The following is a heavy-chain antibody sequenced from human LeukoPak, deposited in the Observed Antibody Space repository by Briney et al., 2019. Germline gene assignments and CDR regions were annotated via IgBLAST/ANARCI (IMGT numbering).Heavy chain of an antibody. V-gene: IGHV4-34*01. D-gene: IGHD6-19*01. CDR2: INHSGST. Sequence: SETLSLTCTVSGGSISSYYWSWIRQPPGKGLEWIGEINHSGSTNYNPSLKSRVTISVDTSKNQFSLKLSSVTAADTAVYYCARGSEWLGLDYWGQGTLVTVS. CDR3: ARGSEWLGLDY. CDR1: GGSISSYY. J-gene: IGHJ4*02.